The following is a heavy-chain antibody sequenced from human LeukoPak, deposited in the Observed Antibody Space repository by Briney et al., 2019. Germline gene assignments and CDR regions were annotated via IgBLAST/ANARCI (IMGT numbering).Heavy chain of an antibody. CDR3: ARRVALRGYFSY. D-gene: IGHD2-15*01. V-gene: IGHV4-34*01. Sequence: SETLSLTCAVYGGSFSGYYWSWIRQPPGKGLEWIGEINHSGSTNYNPSLKSRVTISVDTSKNQFSLKLSSVTAADTAVYYCARRVALRGYFSYWGQGTLATVSS. CDR1: GGSFSGYY. CDR2: INHSGST. J-gene: IGHJ4*02.